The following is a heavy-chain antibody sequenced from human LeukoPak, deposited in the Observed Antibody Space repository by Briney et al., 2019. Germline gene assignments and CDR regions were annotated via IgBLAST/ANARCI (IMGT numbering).Heavy chain of an antibody. CDR2: ISGSGGST. D-gene: IGHD3-22*01. Sequence: GGSLRLSCAASGFTFSSYAMSWVRQAPGKGLEWVSAISGSGGSTYYADSVKGRFTISRDNSKNTLYLQMNSLRAEDTAVYYCAKDLYYYDSSGYYYVPPYAFDIWGQGTMVTVSS. V-gene: IGHV3-23*01. J-gene: IGHJ3*02. CDR1: GFTFSSYA. CDR3: AKDLYYYDSSGYYYVPPYAFDI.